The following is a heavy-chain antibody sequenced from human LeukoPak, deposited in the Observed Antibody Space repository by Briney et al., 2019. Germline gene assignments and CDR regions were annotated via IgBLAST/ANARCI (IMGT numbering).Heavy chain of an antibody. J-gene: IGHJ6*03. D-gene: IGHD5-18*01. CDR2: IIPIFGTA. CDR1: GGTFSSYA. CDR3: AREVDTARGYYYMDV. V-gene: IGHV1-69*06. Sequence: GASVKVSCKASGGTFSSYAISWVRQAPGRGLEWMGGIIPIFGTANYAQKFQGRVTITADKSTSTAYMELSSLRSEDTAVYYCAREVDTARGYYYMDVWGKGTTVTVSS.